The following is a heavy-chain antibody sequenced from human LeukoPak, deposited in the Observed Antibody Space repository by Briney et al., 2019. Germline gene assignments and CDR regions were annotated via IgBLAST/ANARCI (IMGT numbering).Heavy chain of an antibody. D-gene: IGHD6-13*01. J-gene: IGHJ4*02. CDR3: ARHVWSSSFHFDY. V-gene: IGHV4-39*01. CDR1: GGSISSSSYY. CDR2: IYYSGST. Sequence: SETLSLTCTVSGGSISSSSYYWGWIRQPPGKGLEWIGSIYYSGSTYYNPSLKSRVTISVDTSKNQFSLKLISVTAADTAVYHCARHVWSSSFHFDYWGQGTLVTVSS.